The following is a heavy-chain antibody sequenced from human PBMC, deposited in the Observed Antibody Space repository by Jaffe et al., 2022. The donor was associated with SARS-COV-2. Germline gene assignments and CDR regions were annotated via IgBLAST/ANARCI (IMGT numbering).Heavy chain of an antibody. CDR2: ISYDGIYK. CDR3: SKARSGIWGHDY. V-gene: IGHV3-30*18. Sequence: QVQLVESGGGVVQPGRSLRLSCAASGFTFSNYGMHWVRQAPGKGLEWVAVISYDGIYKYYADSVKGRFTISRDNSKNTLYLQMNSLRAEDTAVYYCSKARSGIWGHDYWGRGALVTVSS. CDR1: GFTFSNYG. D-gene: IGHD2-21*01. J-gene: IGHJ4*01.